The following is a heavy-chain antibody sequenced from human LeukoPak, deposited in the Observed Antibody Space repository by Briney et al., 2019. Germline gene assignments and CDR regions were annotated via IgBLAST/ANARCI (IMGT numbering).Heavy chain of an antibody. J-gene: IGHJ4*02. CDR2: IYTGGTT. Sequence: PGGSLRHSCAASGFPVSSHYMSWVRQAPGKVGLGVSGIYTGGTTYYADSVKGRFTISRDNSKNTLYLQMNSMRAEDTAVYYCARGYGPDYWGQGTLVIVSS. D-gene: IGHD2-15*01. V-gene: IGHV3-53*01. CDR1: GFPVSSHY. CDR3: ARGYGPDY.